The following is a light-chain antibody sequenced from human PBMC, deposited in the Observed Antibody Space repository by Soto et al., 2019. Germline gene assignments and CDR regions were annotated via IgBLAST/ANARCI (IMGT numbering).Light chain of an antibody. V-gene: IGKV1-27*01. CDR1: QGISSY. Sequence: DIQMTQSPSSLSASVGDRVTVTCRASQGISSYLGWYQQKPGKVPKLLSFAASTLQPGVPSRFSGSGSGRDFTLTIRSLQAEDVATYYCQNYDSASSPTFGGGTKVEI. CDR3: QNYDSASSPT. CDR2: AAS. J-gene: IGKJ4*01.